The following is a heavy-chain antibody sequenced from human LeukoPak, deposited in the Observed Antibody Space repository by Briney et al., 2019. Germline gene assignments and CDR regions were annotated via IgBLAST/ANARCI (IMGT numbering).Heavy chain of an antibody. J-gene: IGHJ4*02. Sequence: ASVKVSCKASGYTFTSYDINWVRQATGQGLEWMGWMDPNSGNTGYAQKFQGRVTITTDESTSTAYMELGSLRSEDTAVYYCARDGGIAVAFDYWGQGTLVTVSS. CDR3: ARDGGIAVAFDY. CDR1: GYTFTSYD. D-gene: IGHD6-19*01. V-gene: IGHV1-8*01. CDR2: MDPNSGNT.